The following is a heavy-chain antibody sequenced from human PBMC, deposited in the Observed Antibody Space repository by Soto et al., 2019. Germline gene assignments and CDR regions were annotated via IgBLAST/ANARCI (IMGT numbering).Heavy chain of an antibody. CDR2: IRTYNGNS. D-gene: IGHD3-16*01. V-gene: IGHV1-18*01. CDR1: GYSFTSLG. Sequence: VQLVQSGAEVKKPGASVKVSCKASGYSFTSLGISWVRQAPGQGPEWMGWIRTYNGNSWYAENLQGRVTMTTDTSTSTVYMELRSLRFDDTAVYYCARGDYGDYWGQGTLITVSS. J-gene: IGHJ4*02. CDR3: ARGDYGDY.